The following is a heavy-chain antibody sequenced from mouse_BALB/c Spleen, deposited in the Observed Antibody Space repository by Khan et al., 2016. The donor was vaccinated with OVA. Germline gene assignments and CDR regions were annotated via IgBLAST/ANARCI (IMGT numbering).Heavy chain of an antibody. J-gene: IGHJ3*01. CDR1: GYAFTHYL. Sequence: VQLQQSGTELVRPGTSVKVSCKASGYAFTHYLIEWVKQRPGQGLEWIGVINPGSGGTNYNEKFEGKATLTADNSSSTAYMHLSSLTSDDSAVYFCARGLYDGYGAWLAYWGQGTLVTVSA. CDR2: INPGSGGT. CDR3: ARGLYDGYGAWLAY. D-gene: IGHD2-3*01. V-gene: IGHV1-54*01.